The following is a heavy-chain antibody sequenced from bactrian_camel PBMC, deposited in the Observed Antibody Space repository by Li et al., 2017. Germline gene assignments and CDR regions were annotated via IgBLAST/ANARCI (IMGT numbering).Heavy chain of an antibody. D-gene: IGHD3*01. CDR1: GEHRMV. Sequence: HVQLVESGGGSAQIGGSLKLSCVVSGEHRMVAWFRQAPGTTREGVAGLGDDGSTSYAEFAEGRFTISKDSKNTFYLQMNQLKPEDTAMYYCAASRWVTWARYLLVSDFHFWGQGTQVTVS. CDR2: LGDDGST. V-gene: IGHV3S55*01. J-gene: IGHJ6*01. CDR3: AASRWVTWARYLLVSDFHF.